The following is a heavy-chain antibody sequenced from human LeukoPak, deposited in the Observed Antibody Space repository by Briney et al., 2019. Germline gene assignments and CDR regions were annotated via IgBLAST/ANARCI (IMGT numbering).Heavy chain of an antibody. CDR3: ARGDGPTVTADYFQN. CDR1: GFTFEDYG. V-gene: IGHV3-20*04. D-gene: IGHD4-17*01. CDR2: INWNSGVT. Sequence: GGSLRLSCAASGFTFEDYGMSWVRQVPGRGLEWICGINWNSGVTGYADSVKGRFNISRDNAKNSLFLQMNSLRDEDTAFYYCARGDGPTVTADYFQNWGQGTLVTVS. J-gene: IGHJ1*01.